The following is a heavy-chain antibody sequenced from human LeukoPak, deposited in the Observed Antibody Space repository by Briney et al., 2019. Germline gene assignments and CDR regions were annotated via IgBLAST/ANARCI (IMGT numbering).Heavy chain of an antibody. J-gene: IGHJ4*02. CDR2: INHSGST. CDR1: GGSFSGYY. CDR3: AEGYYDILTGYYIGYDY. D-gene: IGHD3-9*01. Sequence: SETLSLTCAVYGGSFSGYYWSWIRQPPGKGLEWIGEINHSGSTNYNPSLKSRVTISVDTSKSQFSLKLSSVTAADTAVYYCAEGYYDILTGYYIGYDYWGQGTLVTVSS. V-gene: IGHV4-34*01.